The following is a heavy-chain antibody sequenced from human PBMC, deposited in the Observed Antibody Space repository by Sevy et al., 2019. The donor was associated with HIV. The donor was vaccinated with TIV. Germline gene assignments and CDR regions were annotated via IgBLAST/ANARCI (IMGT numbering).Heavy chain of an antibody. CDR1: GFTFSSYA. Sequence: GGSLRLSCAASGFTFSSYAMNWVRQAPGKGLEWVSAISGRGGSTYDADSVEGRFTISRDNSKNTRYLQMNSLRVEDTAVYYCAKARPGHCSSGSCPRAYYYYGMDAWGQRTTVTVSS. V-gene: IGHV3-23*01. J-gene: IGHJ6*02. CDR3: AKARPGHCSSGSCPRAYYYYGMDA. CDR2: ISGRGGST. D-gene: IGHD2-15*01.